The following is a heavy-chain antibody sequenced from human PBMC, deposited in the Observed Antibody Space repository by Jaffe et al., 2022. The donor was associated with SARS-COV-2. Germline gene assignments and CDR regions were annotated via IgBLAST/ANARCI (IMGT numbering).Heavy chain of an antibody. Sequence: EVQLLESGGGLVEPGGSLRVSCAASGFTFSNYAMSWVRQAPGKGLDWLSSLSDSGGTTYSADSVKGRFTISSDNSKGTLYLQMSSLRAEDTAVYYCVRHSTSWFYFDHWGQGTLVTVSS. J-gene: IGHJ5*02. CDR2: LSDSGGTT. D-gene: IGHD3-10*01. V-gene: IGHV3-23*01. CDR3: VRHSTSWFYFDH. CDR1: GFTFSNYA.